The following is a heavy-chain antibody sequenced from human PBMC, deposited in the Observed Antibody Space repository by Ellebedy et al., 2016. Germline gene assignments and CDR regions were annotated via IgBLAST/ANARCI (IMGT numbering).Heavy chain of an antibody. CDR2: INHSGSV. CDR1: GGSFTGYS. Sequence: SETLSLTXGVSGGSFTGYSWTWIRQSPGKGLEWIGQINHSGSVNYNPSLERRVSMSIDVSQKTFSLRLTSLTAADTSVYYCARRGGTFIVDFFDYWGQGTLVTVSS. CDR3: ARRGGTFIVDFFDY. V-gene: IGHV4-34*01. D-gene: IGHD2-21*01. J-gene: IGHJ4*02.